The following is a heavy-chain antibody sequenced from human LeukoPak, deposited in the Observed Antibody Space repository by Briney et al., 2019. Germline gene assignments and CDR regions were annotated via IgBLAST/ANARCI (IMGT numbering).Heavy chain of an antibody. V-gene: IGHV4-38-2*01. CDR1: GYSISSGYY. J-gene: IGHJ4*02. CDR3: ARGSSLTGYYTNFDY. D-gene: IGHD3/OR15-3a*01. Sequence: SETLSLTCAVSGYSISSGYYWGWIRRPPGKGLEWIGSSYHGGSTYYDPSLKSRVTTSEDTSKNQFSLKLSSVTAADTAGYYCARGSSLTGYYTNFDYWGQGTLVTVSS. CDR2: SYHGGST.